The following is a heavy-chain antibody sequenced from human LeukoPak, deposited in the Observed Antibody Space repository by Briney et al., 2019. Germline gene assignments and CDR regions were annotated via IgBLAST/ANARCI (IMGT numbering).Heavy chain of an antibody. J-gene: IGHJ4*02. V-gene: IGHV3-33*01. D-gene: IGHD2-2*01. Sequence: GRSLRLSCAASGFTFSSYGMHWVRQAPGKGLEWVAVIWYDGSNKYYADSVKGRFTISRDNSKNTLYLQMNSLRAEDTAVYYCARDLYSPQNPVPATAMLLDYWGQGTLVTVSS. CDR3: ARDLYSPQNPVPATAMLLDY. CDR1: GFTFSSYG. CDR2: IWYDGSNK.